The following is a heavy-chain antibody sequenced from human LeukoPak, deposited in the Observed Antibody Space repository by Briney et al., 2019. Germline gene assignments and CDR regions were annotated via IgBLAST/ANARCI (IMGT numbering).Heavy chain of an antibody. J-gene: IGHJ4*02. CDR2: IYHSGST. CDR1: GGSIRMSTYY. CDR3: VTNGTVTVAGTKFNYFDY. D-gene: IGHD6-19*01. Sequence: SETLSPTCTVSGGSIRMSTYYWGWIRQPPGKGLEWIGSIYHSGSTHYNPSLRSRVTMSVETSKNQFTLKVTAVTAADTAVYYCVTNGTVTVAGTKFNYFDYWGQGALVTVSS. V-gene: IGHV4-39*01.